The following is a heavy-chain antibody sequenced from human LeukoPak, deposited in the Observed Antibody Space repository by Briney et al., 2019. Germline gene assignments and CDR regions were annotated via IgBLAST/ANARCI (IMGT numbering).Heavy chain of an antibody. CDR1: GDSINNGHSY. V-gene: IGHV4-61*02. D-gene: IGHD6-13*01. CDR2: ISTSGYT. Sequence: SETLSLTCTVSGDSINNGHSYWSWIRQPAGEGLEWIGRISTSGYTSYNPSLKSRVSISLDKSNNQFSLNLTSVTAADTAVYYCAKDRVPGQQLAPGFWGQGTLVTVSS. J-gene: IGHJ4*02. CDR3: AKDRVPGQQLAPGF.